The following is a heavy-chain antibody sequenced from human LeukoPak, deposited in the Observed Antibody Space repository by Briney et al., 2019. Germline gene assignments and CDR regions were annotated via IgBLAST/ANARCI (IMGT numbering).Heavy chain of an antibody. CDR2: IYYTGST. V-gene: IGHV4-59*01. J-gene: IGHJ4*02. CDR1: GGSISSYY. Sequence: SEILSLTCTVSGGSISSYYWSWIRQPPGKGLEWIGYIYYTGSTKYNPSLKSRVTISVDTSKNQFSLKLSSVTAADTAVYYCARPFSSGWYPYSIGGLWFDYWGQGTLVTVSS. CDR3: ARPFSSGWYPYSIGGLWFDY. D-gene: IGHD6-19*01.